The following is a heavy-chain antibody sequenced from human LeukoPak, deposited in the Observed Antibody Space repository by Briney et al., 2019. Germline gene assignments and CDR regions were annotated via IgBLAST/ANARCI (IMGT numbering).Heavy chain of an antibody. CDR3: ARGRYCTNTSCYKTFDY. Sequence: ASVKVSCKASGYSFTGYYMHWVRQAPGQGLEWMGWINPNSGGTNFAQKFQGRVTMTGDTSISTAYMELSRLRSDDTAMYYCARGRYCTNTSCYKTFDYWGQGTLVTVSS. V-gene: IGHV1-2*02. CDR2: INPNSGGT. D-gene: IGHD2-2*02. CDR1: GYSFTGYY. J-gene: IGHJ4*02.